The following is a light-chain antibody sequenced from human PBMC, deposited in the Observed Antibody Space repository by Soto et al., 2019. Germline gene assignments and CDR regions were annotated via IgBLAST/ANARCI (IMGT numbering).Light chain of an antibody. V-gene: IGLV1-47*01. J-gene: IGLJ1*01. CDR1: SSNIGSHY. CDR2: RSD. Sequence: QPVLIQPPSASGTPGQRVTISCSGSSSNIGSHYLYWYQQLPATAPKLLLYRSDQRPSGVPDRFSGSKAGTSASLAISGLRPEDEAEYFCAAWDESLSGYVFGSGTKLTVL. CDR3: AAWDESLSGYV.